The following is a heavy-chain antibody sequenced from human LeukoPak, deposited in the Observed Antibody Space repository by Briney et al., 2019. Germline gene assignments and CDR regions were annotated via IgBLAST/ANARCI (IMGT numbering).Heavy chain of an antibody. CDR1: GFTFSNHE. CDR2: ISSSGSTI. Sequence: PPGGSLILSCAASGFTFSNHEMNWVRPAPGKGLEWLSYISSSGSTIDYADSVRGRFTISRDNAKNTLYLQLNSLRAEDTAVYYCASITSVAGFDNWGQGALITVSS. J-gene: IGHJ4*02. V-gene: IGHV3-48*03. D-gene: IGHD6-19*01. CDR3: ASITSVAGFDN.